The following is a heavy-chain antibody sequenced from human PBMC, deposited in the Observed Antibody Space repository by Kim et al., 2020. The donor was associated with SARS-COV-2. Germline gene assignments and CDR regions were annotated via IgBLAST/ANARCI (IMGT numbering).Heavy chain of an antibody. V-gene: IGHV3-7*01. J-gene: IGHJ4*02. Sequence: YVDSVKGRCTKSRDNAKNSLYLQMSSLRTEDTAIYYCAALDTVQVPGGIWGQGTLVTVSS. D-gene: IGHD3-10*01. CDR3: AALDTVQVPGGI.